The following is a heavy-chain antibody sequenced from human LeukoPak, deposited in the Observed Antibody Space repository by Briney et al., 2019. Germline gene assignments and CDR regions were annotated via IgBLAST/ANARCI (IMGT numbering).Heavy chain of an antibody. CDR2: ISRTSEYI. J-gene: IGHJ4*02. V-gene: IGHV3-21*01. D-gene: IGHD1-26*01. CDR3: AGGGAFDS. Sequence: KAGGSLRLSCAASGFSFSIYFMNWVRQAPGNGLEWVSSISRTSEYIHYADSVRGRFAISRDNAKNSGYLQMNRLRAEDTAVYFCAGGGAFDSWGEGILVTVSA. CDR1: GFSFSIYF.